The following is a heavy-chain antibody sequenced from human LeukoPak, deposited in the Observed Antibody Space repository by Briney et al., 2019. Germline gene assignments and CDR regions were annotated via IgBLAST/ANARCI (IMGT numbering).Heavy chain of an antibody. V-gene: IGHV4-4*02. J-gene: IGHJ6*04. Sequence: PSGTLSLTCAVSGGSISSSNWWSWVRQPPGKGLEWIGEIYHSGSTNYNPSLKSRVTISVDKSKNQFSLKLSSVTAADTAVYYCARGVPAARSYYYYGMDVWGKGTTVTVSS. CDR2: IYHSGST. D-gene: IGHD2-2*01. CDR3: ARGVPAARSYYYYGMDV. CDR1: GGSISSSNW.